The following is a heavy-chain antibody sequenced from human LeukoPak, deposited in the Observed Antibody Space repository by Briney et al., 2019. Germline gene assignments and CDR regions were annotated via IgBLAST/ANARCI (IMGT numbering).Heavy chain of an antibody. CDR1: GASINNYY. CDR3: ARDLAFPPYNWFDP. V-gene: IGHV4-4*07. CDR2: IHGGGST. Sequence: SETLSLTCTVSGASINNYYWSWIRQPAGKGLEWIGRIHGGGSTNYNPSLKSRVTVSIDTSKNQFSVKLSSMTAADTAVYYCARDLAFPPYNWFDPWGQGTLVTVSS. D-gene: IGHD3-3*02. J-gene: IGHJ5*02.